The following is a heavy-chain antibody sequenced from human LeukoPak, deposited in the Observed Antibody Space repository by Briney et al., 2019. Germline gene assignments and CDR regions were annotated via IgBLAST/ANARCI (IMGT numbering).Heavy chain of an antibody. CDR3: AKGGWLDD. CDR2: ITGRSDKT. Sequence: SGGSLRLSCAASGFNFNKYDMTWARQAPGKGLEWVSTITGRSDKTYYTDSVKGRFVTSRDNSKDTLYLQMNSLRAEDMALYYCAKGGWLDDLGQGALVTVSS. D-gene: IGHD6-19*01. CDR1: GFNFNKYD. J-gene: IGHJ4*02. V-gene: IGHV3-23*01.